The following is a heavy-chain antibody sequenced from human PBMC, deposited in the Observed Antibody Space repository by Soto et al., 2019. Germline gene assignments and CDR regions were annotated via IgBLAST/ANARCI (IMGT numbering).Heavy chain of an antibody. CDR2: LYDLDGT. V-gene: IGHV3-66*02. CDR1: GLTFSGKYY. Sequence: PXGSLRLSCAAFGLTFSGKYYMSWFRQAPGKGLEWLSGLYDLDGTYYADSVKGRLTISRDNSKNTLYLQMNTLRPEDMAVYYCASTHPYHYGVDVWGQGTTVTVSS. J-gene: IGHJ6*02. CDR3: ASTHPYHYGVDV.